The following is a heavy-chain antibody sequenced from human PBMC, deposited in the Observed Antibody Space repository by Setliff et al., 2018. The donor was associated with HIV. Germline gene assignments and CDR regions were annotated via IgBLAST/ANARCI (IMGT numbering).Heavy chain of an antibody. Sequence: SETLSLTCTVSGGSFTSRSYYWGWIRQPPGKGLEWIGTMYYRGTTYNNPSLKSRVTFSADTSKDQFSLNLNSVTATDTAVYYCARQGLTMNRGVPAPILYYFDYWGPGILVTVSS. V-gene: IGHV4-39*01. J-gene: IGHJ4*02. D-gene: IGHD3-10*01. CDR1: GGSFTSRSYY. CDR2: MYYRGTT. CDR3: ARQGLTMNRGVPAPILYYFDY.